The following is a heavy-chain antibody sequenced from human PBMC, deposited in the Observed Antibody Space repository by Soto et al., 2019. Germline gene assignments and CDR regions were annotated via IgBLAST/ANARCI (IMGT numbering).Heavy chain of an antibody. J-gene: IGHJ6*02. V-gene: IGHV3-53*01. CDR1: GCTVSSNY. D-gene: IGHD3-10*01. CDR3: ARDRFPYYGMDV. CDR2: IYSGGST. Sequence: PGGSLRLSCAASGCTVSSNYMSWVRQAPGKGLEWVSVIYSGGSTYYADSVKGRFTISRDNSKNTLYLQMNSLRAEDTAVYYCARDRFPYYGMDVWGQGTTVTVSS.